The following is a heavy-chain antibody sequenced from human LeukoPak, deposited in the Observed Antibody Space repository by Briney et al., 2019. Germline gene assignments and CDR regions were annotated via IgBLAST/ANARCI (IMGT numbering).Heavy chain of an antibody. D-gene: IGHD2-2*01. J-gene: IGHJ5*02. CDR3: ARDVEEGYCSSTSCFHLDWFDP. V-gene: IGHV4-4*07. CDR2: IYTSGST. CDR1: GGSISSYY. Sequence: SETLSLTCTVSGGSISSYYWSWIRQPAGKGLEWIGRIYTSGSTNYNPSLKSRVTMSVDTSKNQFSLKLSSVTAADTAVYYCARDVEEGYCSSTSCFHLDWFDPWGQGTLVTVSS.